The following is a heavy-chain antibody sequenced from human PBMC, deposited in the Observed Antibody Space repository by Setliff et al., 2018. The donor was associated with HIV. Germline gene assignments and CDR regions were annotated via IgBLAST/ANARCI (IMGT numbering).Heavy chain of an antibody. CDR3: TRVPVSNYYYYMDV. Sequence: ASVKVSCKASGYTFINYHITWVRQAPGQGLEWVGSISASSVNTNYTQGRVTMTTDISTSTAYMELRSLRSADSAVYYCTRVPVSNYYYYMDVWGKGTTVTVSS. V-gene: IGHV1-18*01. J-gene: IGHJ6*03. CDR2: ISASSVNT. CDR1: GYTFINYH.